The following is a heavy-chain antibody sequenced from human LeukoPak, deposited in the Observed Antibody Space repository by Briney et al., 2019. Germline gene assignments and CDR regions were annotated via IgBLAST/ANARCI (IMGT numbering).Heavy chain of an antibody. CDR3: SRVRGLVWLLKHLDS. V-gene: IGHV3-48*03. CDR1: GFSFSTYE. D-gene: IGHD3-3*01. Sequence: PGASLRLSCTASGFSFSTYEMNWVRQAPEEGLGWGSFSSGSGYLIFYADSVKGRFTISRDNAKNSLYLKMNSLRAEYTAIYYCSRVRGLVWLLKHLDSWGQGTLVTVSS. J-gene: IGHJ4*02. CDR2: SSGSGYLI.